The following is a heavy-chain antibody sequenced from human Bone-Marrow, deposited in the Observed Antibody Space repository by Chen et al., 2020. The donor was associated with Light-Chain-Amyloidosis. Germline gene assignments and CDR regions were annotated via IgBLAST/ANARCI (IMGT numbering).Heavy chain of an antibody. V-gene: IGHV4-34*01. CDR2: INHSGST. D-gene: IGHD1-26*01. CDR3: ARGRGGGWGSYYD. CDR1: GGSFSGYY. Sequence: QVQLQQWGAGLLKPSETLSLTCAVYGGSFSGYYWSWIRQPPGKGLEWIGEINHSGSTNYNPSLKSRLTISVDASKKQLCLKLSSVTAADTAVYYCARGRGGGWGSYYDWGQGTLVTVSS. J-gene: IGHJ4*02.